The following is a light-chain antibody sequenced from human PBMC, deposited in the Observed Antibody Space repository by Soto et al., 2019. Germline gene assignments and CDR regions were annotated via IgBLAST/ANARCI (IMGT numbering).Light chain of an antibody. V-gene: IGKV3-15*01. CDR2: GAS. CDR3: QQYNNWPPVGLT. J-gene: IGKJ4*01. CDR1: QSVSSN. Sequence: EIVMTQSPATLSVSPGERATLSCRASQSVSSNLAWYQQKPGQAPRLLIYGASTRATGIPARFSGSGSGTEFTLTISSLQSEDFAVYYCQQYNNWPPVGLTFGGGTKVEIK.